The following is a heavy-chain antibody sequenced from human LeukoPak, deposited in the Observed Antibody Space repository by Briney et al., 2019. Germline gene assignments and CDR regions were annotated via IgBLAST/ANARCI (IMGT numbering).Heavy chain of an antibody. CDR3: ARDRGFAVTTGDFDY. J-gene: IGHJ4*02. CDR2: ISAYNGNT. CDR1: GYTFTSYG. Sequence: ASVKVSCKASGYTFTSYGISWVRQAPGQGLEWMGWISAYNGNTNYAQKLQGRVTMTTDTSTSTAYMELRSLRSDDTAVYYCARDRGFAVTTGDFDYWGQGTLVTVPS. V-gene: IGHV1-18*01. D-gene: IGHD4-17*01.